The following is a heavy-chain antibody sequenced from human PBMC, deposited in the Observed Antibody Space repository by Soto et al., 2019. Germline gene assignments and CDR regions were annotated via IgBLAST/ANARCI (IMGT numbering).Heavy chain of an antibody. CDR2: TNYRSKWYN. Sequence: PSQTLSLTCAISGDSVSSNSAAWHWIRQSPSRGLEWLGRTNYRSKWYNDYAGSVKSRITINPDTSKNQFSLQLNSVTPEDTAVYYCARVLTSVSVSFDYWGQGTLVTVSS. J-gene: IGHJ4*02. D-gene: IGHD1-20*01. CDR1: GDSVSSNSAA. CDR3: ARVLTSVSVSFDY. V-gene: IGHV6-1*01.